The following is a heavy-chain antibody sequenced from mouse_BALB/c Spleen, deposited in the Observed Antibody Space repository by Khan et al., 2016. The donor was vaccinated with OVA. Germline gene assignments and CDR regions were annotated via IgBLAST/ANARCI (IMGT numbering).Heavy chain of an antibody. CDR1: GYTFTNYV. J-gene: IGHJ2*01. V-gene: IGHV9-3-1*01. CDR3: ASVNRDFDY. CDR2: INTYTGEP. Sequence: QIQLVQSGPELKKPGETVKISCKASGYTFTNYVMNWVKQAPGKGLKWMGWINTYTGEPTYSDDFKGRFAFSLETSVSTAYLQSNNLKNEETATYYCASVNRDFDYWGQGTTLTGSS.